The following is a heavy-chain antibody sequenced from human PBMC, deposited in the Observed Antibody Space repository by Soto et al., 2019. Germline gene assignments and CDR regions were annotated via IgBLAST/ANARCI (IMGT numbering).Heavy chain of an antibody. Sequence: ASVKVSCKASGYTFTSYDINWVRQAPGQGLEWMGWINPNSGGTNYAQKFQGRVTMTRDTSISTAYMELSRLRSDDTAVYYCARESVPAARYYYYGMDVWGQGTTVTVSS. D-gene: IGHD2-2*01. CDR3: ARESVPAARYYYYGMDV. J-gene: IGHJ6*02. CDR1: GYTFTSYD. V-gene: IGHV1-2*02. CDR2: INPNSGGT.